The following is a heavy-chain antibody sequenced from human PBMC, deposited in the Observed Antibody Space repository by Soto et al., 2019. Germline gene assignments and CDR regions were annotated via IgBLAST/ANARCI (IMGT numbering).Heavy chain of an antibody. Sequence: QVQLVESGGGVVQPGRSLRLSCAPSGFFFGSNGMHGFRQAQGKGLEGVAVISIEGSHTYYADSVKGGFTITRDNSKNTLYLQMNSLRPEDTAVYYCAKEVHCGGGSCSWSEGFDYWGQGTLLTVSS. CDR1: GFFFGSNG. J-gene: IGHJ4*02. CDR3: AKEVHCGGGSCSWSEGFDY. V-gene: IGHV3-30*18. D-gene: IGHD2-15*01. CDR2: ISIEGSHT.